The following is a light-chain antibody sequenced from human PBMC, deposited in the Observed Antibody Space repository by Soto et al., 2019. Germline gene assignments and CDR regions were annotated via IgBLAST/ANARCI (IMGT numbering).Light chain of an antibody. CDR2: EVS. J-gene: IGLJ3*02. V-gene: IGLV2-14*01. Sequence: QSALTQPASVSGSPGQSITISCTGTSSDVGGYNYVSWYQQHPGKAPKLMIYEVSNRPSGVSNRFSGSKSGNTASLTISGLQAEYEAEDDCSSYTSSSTWVLGGGTKRTVL. CDR1: SSDVGGYNY. CDR3: SSYTSSSTWV.